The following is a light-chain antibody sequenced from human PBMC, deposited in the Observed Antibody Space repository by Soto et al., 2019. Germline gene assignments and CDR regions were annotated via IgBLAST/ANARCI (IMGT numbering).Light chain of an antibody. CDR3: QQYGSSPRGT. J-gene: IGKJ4*01. CDR2: GAS. Sequence: EIVLTQSPGTLSLSPGERATLSCRASQSVSSSYLAWYQQKPGQAPRLLIYGASSRATGIPDRFSGSGSGTDFTLTISRLGPEDFAVYYCQQYGSSPRGTFGGGTKVEIK. CDR1: QSVSSSY. V-gene: IGKV3-20*01.